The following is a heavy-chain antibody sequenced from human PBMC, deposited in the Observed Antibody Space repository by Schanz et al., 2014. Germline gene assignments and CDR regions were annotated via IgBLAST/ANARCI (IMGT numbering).Heavy chain of an antibody. V-gene: IGHV7-4-1*02. J-gene: IGHJ4*02. CDR1: GYNFTTYT. Sequence: QVQLVQSGSELTRPGASVKVSCKASGYNFTTYTMNWVRQAPGQGLEWIGWINTNTGNPTYAQGFTGRFVFSLDTSVSPAYLQISFLKADDTAVFFCARGEANWGQYWGQGTLVTVSS. CDR2: INTNTGNP. CDR3: ARGEANWGQY. D-gene: IGHD7-27*01.